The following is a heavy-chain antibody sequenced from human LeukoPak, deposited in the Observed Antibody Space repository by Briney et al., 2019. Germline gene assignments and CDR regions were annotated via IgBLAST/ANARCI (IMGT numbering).Heavy chain of an antibody. CDR2: IVPIFGTA. Sequence: SVKVSCKASGGTFSSYAISWVRQAPGQGLEWMGRIVPIFGTANYAQKFQGRVTITTDESTSTAYMELSSLRSEDTAVYYCARESPLRFLEWLFDYWGQGTLVTVSS. V-gene: IGHV1-69*05. J-gene: IGHJ4*02. D-gene: IGHD3-3*01. CDR3: ARESPLRFLEWLFDY. CDR1: GGTFSSYA.